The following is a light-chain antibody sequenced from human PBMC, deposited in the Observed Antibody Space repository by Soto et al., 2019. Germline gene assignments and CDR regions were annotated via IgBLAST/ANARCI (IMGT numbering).Light chain of an antibody. Sequence: EIVLTQSPATLSLSPGERATLSCRASQSVSSYLAWYQQKPGQAPRLLIYDASNRATGIPARFSGSGSGTDFTLTISSLELEDFAVYYCQQRSNWPTFGGGNKVEIK. CDR3: QQRSNWPT. J-gene: IGKJ4*01. CDR1: QSVSSY. V-gene: IGKV3-11*01. CDR2: DAS.